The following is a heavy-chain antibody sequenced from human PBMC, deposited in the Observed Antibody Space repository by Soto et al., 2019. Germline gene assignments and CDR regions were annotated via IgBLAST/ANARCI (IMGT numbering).Heavy chain of an antibody. CDR3: ARDLDGSGNYYTDY. Sequence: GASVKVSCKASGYPFSSIGISWVRQDPGQGLEWMGWISPYNRNTYYAQRLQGRVTMTTDTSTSTAYMELRSLRSDDTAVYFCARDLDGSGNYYTDYWGQGTLVTVSS. V-gene: IGHV1-18*01. CDR2: ISPYNRNT. J-gene: IGHJ4*02. CDR1: GYPFSSIG. D-gene: IGHD3-10*01.